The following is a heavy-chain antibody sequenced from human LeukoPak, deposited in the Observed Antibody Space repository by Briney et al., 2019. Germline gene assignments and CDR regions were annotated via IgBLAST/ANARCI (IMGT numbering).Heavy chain of an antibody. CDR2: IYFTGTT. D-gene: IGHD3-3*01. J-gene: IGHJ4*02. CDR3: ARRRYTSSGYHFGY. Sequence: SETLSHTCTVSGASISSRDNFWGWIRQPPGKGLEWIGSIYFTGTTYYNPSLKSRVTVSADTSKNQFSLKLTSVTAADSAVYCCARRRYTSSGYHFGYWGPLALVTVSS. CDR1: GASISSRDNF. V-gene: IGHV4-39*01.